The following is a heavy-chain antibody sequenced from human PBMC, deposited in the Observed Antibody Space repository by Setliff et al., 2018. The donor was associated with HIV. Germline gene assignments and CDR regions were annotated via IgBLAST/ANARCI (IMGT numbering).Heavy chain of an antibody. D-gene: IGHD3-3*01. Sequence: ASVKVSCKASGYTFTGYYLHLVRQAPGQGLELMGWINTNTGNPTYAQGFTGRFVFSLDTSVSTAYLQISSLKAEDTAVYFCARDLKRPNSNFWGGYPIPFDSWGQGTLVTVSS. V-gene: IGHV7-4-1*02. CDR2: INTNTGNP. CDR3: ARDLKRPNSNFWGGYPIPFDS. J-gene: IGHJ4*02. CDR1: GYTFTGYY.